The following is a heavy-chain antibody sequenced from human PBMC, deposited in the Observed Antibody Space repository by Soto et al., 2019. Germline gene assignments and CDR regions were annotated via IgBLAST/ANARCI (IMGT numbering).Heavy chain of an antibody. J-gene: IGHJ4*02. Sequence: TGGSLRLSCAASGFTFSSYWMHWVRQAPGAGLVWVSRINSDGGDISYADSVKGRFTISRDNAKSTLYLQMNSLRVEDRAVYYCVTDGAYSYGLDFDYWGQGILVTVSS. CDR1: GFTFSSYW. CDR2: INSDGGDI. V-gene: IGHV3-74*01. CDR3: VTDGAYSYGLDFDY. D-gene: IGHD5-18*01.